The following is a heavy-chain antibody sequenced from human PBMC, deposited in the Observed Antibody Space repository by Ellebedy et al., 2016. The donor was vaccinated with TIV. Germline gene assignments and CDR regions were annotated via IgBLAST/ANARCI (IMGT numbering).Heavy chain of an antibody. D-gene: IGHD7-27*01. CDR3: ARDRTPLGPDYFDY. J-gene: IGHJ4*02. CDR2: TGAYNGKT. Sequence: ASVKVSCXASGYTFTNYGISWVRQAPGQGLEWMGWTGAYNGKTNYAQKLQGRVTMTTDTPTNTAYMELRSLRSDDTAVYYRARDRTPLGPDYFDYWGQGTLVTVSS. V-gene: IGHV1-18*01. CDR1: GYTFTNYG.